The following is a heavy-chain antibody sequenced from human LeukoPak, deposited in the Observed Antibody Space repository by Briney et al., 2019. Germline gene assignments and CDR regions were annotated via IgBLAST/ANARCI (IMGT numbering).Heavy chain of an antibody. Sequence: PSETLSLTCTVSGGSISSSSYYWGWIRQPPGKGLEWIGSIYTSGSTNYNPSLKSRVTMSVDTSKNQFSLKLSSVTAADTAVYYCAGIITLGSYYMDVWGKGTTVTISS. CDR1: GGSISSSSYY. V-gene: IGHV4-39*07. J-gene: IGHJ6*03. CDR3: AGIITLGSYYMDV. D-gene: IGHD3-22*01. CDR2: IYTSGST.